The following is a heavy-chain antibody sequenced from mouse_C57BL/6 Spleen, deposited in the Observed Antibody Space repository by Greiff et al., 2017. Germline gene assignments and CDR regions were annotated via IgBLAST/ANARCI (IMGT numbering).Heavy chain of an antibody. V-gene: IGHV1-74*01. CDR3: AIGIPWFAY. CDR2: IHPSDSDT. J-gene: IGHJ3*01. Sequence: VKQRPGQGLEWIGRIHPSDSDTNYNQKFKGKATLTVDKSSSTAYMQLSSLTSEDSAVYYCAIGIPWFAYWGQGTLVTVSA.